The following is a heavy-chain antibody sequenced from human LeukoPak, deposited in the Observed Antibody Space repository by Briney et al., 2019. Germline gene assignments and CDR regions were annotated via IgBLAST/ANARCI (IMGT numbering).Heavy chain of an antibody. V-gene: IGHV1-8*03. CDR2: MNPNSGNT. Sequence: GASVKVSCKASGYTFTSYDINWVRQAIGQGLEWMGWMNPNSGNTGYAQKFQGRVTITRNTSISTAYMELSSLRSEDTAVYYCARGADSGYDLSEFDYWGQGTLVTVSS. J-gene: IGHJ4*02. CDR3: ARGADSGYDLSEFDY. D-gene: IGHD5-12*01. CDR1: GYTFTSYD.